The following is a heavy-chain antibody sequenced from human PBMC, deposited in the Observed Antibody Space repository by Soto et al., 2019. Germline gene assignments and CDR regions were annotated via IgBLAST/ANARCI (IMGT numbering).Heavy chain of an antibody. D-gene: IGHD3-16*01. CDR2: INPTGGIT. CDR3: ARLYVVHNTIPFCLGYFDY. J-gene: IGHJ4*02. Sequence: ASVKVSCKAFGYTFTGSYIHWMRQAPAQGLEWMGIINPTGGITNYAQKFQGRVTITSDTSTSTVYVVLSSLTSDSTATYYSARLYVVHNTIPFCLGYFDYWGQGTLVTVSS. CDR1: GYTFTGSY. V-gene: IGHV1-46*01.